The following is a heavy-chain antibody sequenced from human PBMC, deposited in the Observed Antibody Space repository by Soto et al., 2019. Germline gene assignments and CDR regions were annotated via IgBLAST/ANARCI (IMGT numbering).Heavy chain of an antibody. CDR2: IKSKTDGGTT. Sequence: GGSLRLSCAASGFTFSNAWMNWVRQAPGKGLEWVGRIKSKTDGGTTDYAAPVKGRFTISRDDSKNTLYLQMNSLKTEDTAVYYCTPGGYGSGSYYMGYWGQGTLVTVSS. V-gene: IGHV3-15*07. CDR1: GFTFSNAW. CDR3: TPGGYGSGSYYMGY. D-gene: IGHD3-10*01. J-gene: IGHJ4*02.